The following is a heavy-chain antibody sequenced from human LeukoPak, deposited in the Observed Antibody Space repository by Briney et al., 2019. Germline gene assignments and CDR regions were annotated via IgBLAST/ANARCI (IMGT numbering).Heavy chain of an antibody. D-gene: IGHD3-9*01. V-gene: IGHV4-34*01. CDR3: ARGSSYYDILTGPKGGWFDP. J-gene: IGHJ5*02. Sequence: SETLSLTCAVYGGSFSGYYWSWIREPPGKGLVWIGEINHSGSTNYNPSLKSRVTISVDTSKNQFSLKLSSVTAADTAVYYCARGSSYYDILTGPKGGWFDPWGQGTLVTVSS. CDR1: GGSFSGYY. CDR2: INHSGST.